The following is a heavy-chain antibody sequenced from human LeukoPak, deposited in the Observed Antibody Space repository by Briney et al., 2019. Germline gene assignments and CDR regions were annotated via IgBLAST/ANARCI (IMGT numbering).Heavy chain of an antibody. CDR3: ARDLGYDFWSGYSPELNWFDP. CDR1: GYTFTTYS. J-gene: IGHJ5*02. V-gene: IGHV1-2*02. D-gene: IGHD3-3*01. Sequence: ASVKVSCKASGYTFTTYSMHWVRRAPGQGLEWMGWINPNSGGTNYAQKFQGRVTMTRDTSISTAYMELSRLRSDDTAVYYCARDLGYDFWSGYSPELNWFDPWGQGTLVTVSS. CDR2: INPNSGGT.